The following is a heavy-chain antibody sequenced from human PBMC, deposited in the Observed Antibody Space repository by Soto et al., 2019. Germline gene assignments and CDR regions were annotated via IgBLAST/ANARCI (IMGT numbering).Heavy chain of an antibody. CDR3: VREGSERTGACEI. J-gene: IGHJ3*02. Sequence: DSVKGRFTISRDNSKNTLYLQMNGLRAEDTAVYYCVREGSERTGACEIWGQGTMVTVSS. V-gene: IGHV3-30*07. D-gene: IGHD6-25*01.